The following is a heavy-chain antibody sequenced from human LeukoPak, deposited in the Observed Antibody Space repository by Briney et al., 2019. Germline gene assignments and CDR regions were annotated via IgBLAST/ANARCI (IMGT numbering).Heavy chain of an antibody. J-gene: IGHJ6*02. CDR2: ISAYNGNT. V-gene: IGHV1-18*01. D-gene: IGHD3-10*01. Sequence: ASVKVSCKASGYTFTSYGISWVRQAPGQGLEWMGWISAYNGNTNYAQKLQGRVTMTTDTSTSTAYMELRSLRSDDTAVYYCARDYGTGSGSYTSYYYYGMDVWGQGTTVTVSS. CDR3: ARDYGTGSGSYTSYYYYGMDV. CDR1: GYTFTSYG.